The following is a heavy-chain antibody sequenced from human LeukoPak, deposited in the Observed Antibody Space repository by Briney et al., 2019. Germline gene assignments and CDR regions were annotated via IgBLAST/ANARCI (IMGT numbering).Heavy chain of an antibody. CDR2: IRYDGSNK. CDR1: GFTFSSYG. V-gene: IGHV3-30*02. Sequence: GGSLRLSCAASGFTFSSYGMHWVRQAPGKGLEWVAFIRYDGSNKYYADSVKGRFTISRDNSKNTLYLQMNSLRAEDTAVYYCARGYYYGSGAGRRTYYHYYYMDVWGKGTTVTVSS. CDR3: ARGYYYGSGAGRRTYYHYYYMDV. J-gene: IGHJ6*03. D-gene: IGHD3-10*01.